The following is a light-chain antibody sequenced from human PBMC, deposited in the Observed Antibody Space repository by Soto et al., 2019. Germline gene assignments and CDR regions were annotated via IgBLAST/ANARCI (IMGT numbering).Light chain of an antibody. Sequence: QSALTQPPSASGSPGQSVPISCTGTSSDIGAYIYVSWYQQHPGKAPKLMISEVSMRPSGVPARFSGSKSGNTASLTVSGLQADDEAQYYCSSYAGNHNFVFGTGTKVTVL. V-gene: IGLV2-8*01. J-gene: IGLJ1*01. CDR1: SSDIGAYIY. CDR2: EVS. CDR3: SSYAGNHNFV.